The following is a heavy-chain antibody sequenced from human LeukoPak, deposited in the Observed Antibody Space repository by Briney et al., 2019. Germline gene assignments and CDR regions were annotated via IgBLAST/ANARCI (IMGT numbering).Heavy chain of an antibody. V-gene: IGHV3-23*01. Sequence: GGSLRLSCAASGFTFSSYAMSWVRQAPGKGLEWVSAISGSGGSTYYADSVKGRFTISRDNSKNTLYLQMNSLRAEDTAVYYCAKSAAGSSGSFEYFQHWGQGTLVTVSS. D-gene: IGHD1-26*01. CDR3: AKSAAGSSGSFEYFQH. CDR1: GFTFSSYA. J-gene: IGHJ1*01. CDR2: ISGSGGST.